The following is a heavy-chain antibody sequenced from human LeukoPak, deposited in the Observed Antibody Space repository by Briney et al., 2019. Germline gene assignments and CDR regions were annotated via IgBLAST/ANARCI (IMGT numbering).Heavy chain of an antibody. D-gene: IGHD1-26*01. Sequence: SETLSLTSTVSGGSISSYYWSWIRQPPGKGLEWIGYIYYSGSTNYNPSLKSRVTISVDTSKNQFSLKLSSVTAADTAVYYCAREIVGATAVGKRYNWFDPWGQGTLVTVSS. CDR1: GGSISSYY. J-gene: IGHJ5*02. CDR3: AREIVGATAVGKRYNWFDP. CDR2: IYYSGST. V-gene: IGHV4-59*01.